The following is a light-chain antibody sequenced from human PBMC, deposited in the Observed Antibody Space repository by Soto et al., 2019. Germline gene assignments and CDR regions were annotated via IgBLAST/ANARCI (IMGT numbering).Light chain of an antibody. V-gene: IGLV2-23*02. Sequence: QSALTQPASVSGSPGQSITISCTGTSSDVGSHNLVSWYQQHPGKAPKLMIYEVSKRPSGVSNRFSGSKSGNTASLTISGLQAEDEADYYCCSYAGSKVFGTGTKVTVL. CDR3: CSYAGSKV. CDR2: EVS. CDR1: SSDVGSHNL. J-gene: IGLJ1*01.